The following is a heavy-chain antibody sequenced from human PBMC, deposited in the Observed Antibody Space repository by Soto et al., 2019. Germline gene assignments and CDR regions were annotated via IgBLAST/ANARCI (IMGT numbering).Heavy chain of an antibody. V-gene: IGHV4-59*01. CDR2: IYYGGTT. J-gene: IGHJ6*02. Sequence: SETRSLTCTVSGGSFSLNYWAWIRQPPGKGLEWIGYIYYGGTTRYNPSLESRVTVSLETSKSQFSLTLSSVTAADTAVYYCARDRDFWSAGDYYYYYGMDVWGQGTTVT. CDR1: GGSFSLNY. D-gene: IGHD3-3*01. CDR3: ARDRDFWSAGDYYYYYGMDV.